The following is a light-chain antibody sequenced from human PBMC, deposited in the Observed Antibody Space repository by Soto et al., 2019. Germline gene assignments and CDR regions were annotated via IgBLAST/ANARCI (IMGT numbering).Light chain of an antibody. J-gene: IGKJ4*01. Sequence: DIQMTQSPSSLSASVGDRVTITCRASQSISTYLNWYQQKPGKAPKLLIYAASSLQSGVTSRFSGSGSGTDFTLTISSLQPEDFATYYCQQSYSTPPTFGGGTRVETK. CDR1: QSISTY. CDR3: QQSYSTPPT. V-gene: IGKV1-39*01. CDR2: AAS.